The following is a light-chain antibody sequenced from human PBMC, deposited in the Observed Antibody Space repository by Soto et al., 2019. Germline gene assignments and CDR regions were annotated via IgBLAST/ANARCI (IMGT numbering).Light chain of an antibody. CDR3: GSYTSSSPLV. CDR2: DVN. J-gene: IGLJ2*01. Sequence: QSALTQPASVSGSPGQSIAVSCTGSSSDVGGSNSVSWYQHHPGKAPKLMIYDVNKRPSGVSNRFSGSKSGNTASLTISGLQAEDEADYYCGSYTSSSPLVFGGGTKLTVL. CDR1: SSDVGGSNS. V-gene: IGLV2-14*03.